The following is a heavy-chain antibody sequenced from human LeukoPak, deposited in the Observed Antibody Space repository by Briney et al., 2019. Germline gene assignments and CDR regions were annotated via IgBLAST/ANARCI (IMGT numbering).Heavy chain of an antibody. CDR1: GGTFSSYA. Sequence: SVKVSCKASGGTFSSYAISWVRQAPGQGLEWMGGIIPIFGTANYAQKFQSRVTITADESTSTAYMELSSLRSEDTAVYYCARDPRSSTSCRACYYYMDVWGKGTTVTVSS. V-gene: IGHV1-69*13. CDR3: ARDPRSSTSCRACYYYMDV. D-gene: IGHD2-2*01. J-gene: IGHJ6*03. CDR2: IIPIFGTA.